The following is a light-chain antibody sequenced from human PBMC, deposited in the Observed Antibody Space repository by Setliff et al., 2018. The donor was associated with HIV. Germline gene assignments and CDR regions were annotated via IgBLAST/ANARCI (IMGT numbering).Light chain of an antibody. V-gene: IGLV1-40*01. CDR2: GHV. CDR1: NSNIGAGYD. J-gene: IGLJ1*01. Sequence: QSVLTQPPSVSGAPGQRVTISCTGTNSNIGAGYDVHWYQQLPGTAPKLLIYGHVNRPSGVPDRFSGSMSGTSASLAITGLQPEDEADYYCQSYDSSLSAIVFAAGTKV. CDR3: QSYDSSLSAIV.